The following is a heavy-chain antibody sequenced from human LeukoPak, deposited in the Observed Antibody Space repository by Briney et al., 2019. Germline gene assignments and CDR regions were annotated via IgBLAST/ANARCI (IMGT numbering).Heavy chain of an antibody. CDR3: AHTYYYDSSGYYVFDY. V-gene: IGHV1-18*01. CDR1: GYTFTGYG. D-gene: IGHD3-22*01. J-gene: IGHJ4*02. CDR2: ISAYNGNT. Sequence: ASVKVSCKASGYTFTGYGISWVRQAPGQGLEWMGWISAYNGNTNYAQKLQGRVTMTTDTSTSTAYMELRSLRSDDTAVYYCAHTYYYDSSGYYVFDYWGQGTLVTVSS.